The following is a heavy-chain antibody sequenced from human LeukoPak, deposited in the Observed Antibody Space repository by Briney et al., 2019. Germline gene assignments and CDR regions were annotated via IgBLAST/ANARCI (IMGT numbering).Heavy chain of an antibody. J-gene: IGHJ3*02. V-gene: IGHV3-48*04. CDR3: ARARLVVTAAFDI. D-gene: IGHD2-21*02. CDR2: IGSSGSTI. CDR1: GFTFSSYS. Sequence: PGGSLRLSCAASGFTFSSYSMNWVRQAPGKGLEWVSYIGSSGSTIYYADSVKGRFTISRDNAKNSLYLQMNSLRAEDTAVYYCARARLVVTAAFDIWGQGTMVTVSP.